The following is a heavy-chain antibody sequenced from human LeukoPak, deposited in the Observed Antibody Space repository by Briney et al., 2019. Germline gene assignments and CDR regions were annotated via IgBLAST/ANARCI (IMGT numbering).Heavy chain of an antibody. Sequence: SVKVSCKTSGGTFNSYAISWVRQASGQGLEWMGGIIAIFRTANYAQKFQGRVTITADEFMSTVYMELSSLRSEDTAVYYCARHSGYHSTTHLDYWGQGTLVTVSS. CDR2: IIAIFRTA. J-gene: IGHJ4*02. D-gene: IGHD3-22*01. CDR3: ARHSGYHSTTHLDY. V-gene: IGHV1-69*13. CDR1: GGTFNSYA.